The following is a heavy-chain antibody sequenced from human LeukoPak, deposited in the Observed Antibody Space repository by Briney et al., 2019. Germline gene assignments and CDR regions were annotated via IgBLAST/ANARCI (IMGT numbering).Heavy chain of an antibody. CDR1: GFTFSSYE. D-gene: IGHD5-12*01. CDR3: ARSRSGYYEDY. V-gene: IGHV3-48*03. J-gene: IGHJ4*02. CDR2: ISSSGSTI. Sequence: GGSLRLSCAASGFTFSSYEMNWVRQAPGKGLEWVSYISSSGSTIYYADSVKGRFTISRDNAKNSLSLQLNSLSAEDTALYYCARSRSGYYEDYWGQGTLVTVSS.